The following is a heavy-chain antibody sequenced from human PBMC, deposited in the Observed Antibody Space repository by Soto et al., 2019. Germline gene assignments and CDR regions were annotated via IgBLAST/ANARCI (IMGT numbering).Heavy chain of an antibody. V-gene: IGHV4-31*03. D-gene: IGHD4-17*01. Sequence: QVQLQESGPGLVKPSQTLSLTCTVSGGSISSGGYYWSWIRQHPGKGLEWIGYIDYSGSTYYNPSLKSRVTIAVDTSKNQFSLKLSSVTAADTAVYYCARANGDHVGEYWYFDLWGRGTLVTVSS. CDR2: IDYSGST. CDR1: GGSISSGGYY. CDR3: ARANGDHVGEYWYFDL. J-gene: IGHJ2*01.